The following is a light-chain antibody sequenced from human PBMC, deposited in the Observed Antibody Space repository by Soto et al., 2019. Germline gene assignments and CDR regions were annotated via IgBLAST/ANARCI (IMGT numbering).Light chain of an antibody. CDR3: LQHYSWPWT. CDR1: QSVSGY. Sequence: EIVMTQSPGTVSVFPGETVTLSCRASQSVSGYLDWFHQKPGQAPRLVLLRIFTRAIGVPARFSGSGSETESTLTSSGLQSEDAGVYYCLQHYSWPWTFGQGTKVEIK. CDR2: RIF. V-gene: IGKV3-15*01. J-gene: IGKJ1*01.